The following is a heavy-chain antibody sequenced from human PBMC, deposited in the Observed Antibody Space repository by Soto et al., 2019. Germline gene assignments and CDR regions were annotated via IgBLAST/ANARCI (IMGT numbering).Heavy chain of an antibody. D-gene: IGHD6-13*01. Sequence: GGSLRLSCAASGFTFSSYSMNWVRQAPGKGLEWVSSISSSSSYIYYADSVKGRFTLSRDNAKNSLYLQMNSLRAEDTAVYYCAREPGIAAYGMDVWGQGTTVTVSS. J-gene: IGHJ6*02. V-gene: IGHV3-21*01. CDR2: ISSSSSYI. CDR1: GFTFSSYS. CDR3: AREPGIAAYGMDV.